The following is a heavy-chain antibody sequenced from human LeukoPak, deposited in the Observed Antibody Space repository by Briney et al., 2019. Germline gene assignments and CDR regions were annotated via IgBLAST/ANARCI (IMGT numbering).Heavy chain of an antibody. D-gene: IGHD2-2*01. J-gene: IGHJ4*02. V-gene: IGHV3-21*01. Sequence: GGSLRLSCAASGFTFSSYSMNWVRQAPGKGLEWVSSISSSSSYIYYAGSVKGRFTISRDNAKNSLYLQMNSLRAEDTAVYYCAREGCSSTSCYPDYWGQGTLVTVSS. CDR3: AREGCSSTSCYPDY. CDR2: ISSSSSYI. CDR1: GFTFSSYS.